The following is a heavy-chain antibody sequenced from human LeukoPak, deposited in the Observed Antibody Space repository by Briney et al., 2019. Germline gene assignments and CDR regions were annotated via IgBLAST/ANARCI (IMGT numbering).Heavy chain of an antibody. D-gene: IGHD2-15*01. Sequence: SETLSLTCTVSGGSISSYYWSWIRQPPGKGLEWIGYIYYSGSTYYNPSLKSRVTISVDTSKNQFSLKLSSVTAADTAVYYCARGSGGSWKYYFDYWGQGTLVTVSS. J-gene: IGHJ4*02. CDR1: GGSISSYY. V-gene: IGHV4-59*04. CDR3: ARGSGGSWKYYFDY. CDR2: IYYSGST.